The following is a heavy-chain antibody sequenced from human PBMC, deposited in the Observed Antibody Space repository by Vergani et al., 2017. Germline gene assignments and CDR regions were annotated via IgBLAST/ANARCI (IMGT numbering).Heavy chain of an antibody. D-gene: IGHD3-22*01. V-gene: IGHV3-11*05. CDR2: ISSSSSYT. CDR1: GFTFSSYA. Sequence: QVQLVESGGGVVQPGRSLRLSCAASGFTFSSYAMHWIRQAPGKGLEWVSYISSSSSYTNYADSVKGRFTISRDNAKNSLYLQMNSLRAEDTAVYYCARSXRDSSGYLFYYYYGMDVWGQGTTVTVSS. CDR3: ARSXRDSSGYLFYYYYGMDV. J-gene: IGHJ6*02.